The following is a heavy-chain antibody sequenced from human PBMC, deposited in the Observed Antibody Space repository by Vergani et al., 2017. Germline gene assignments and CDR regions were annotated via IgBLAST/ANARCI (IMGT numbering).Heavy chain of an antibody. Sequence: QGQLVESGGGIVQPGRSLTLSCVASRSTFKTYGMHWVRQAPGKGLEWVGLIYYEGSNAYYADSVKGRFTISRDNSKNTLYLQMSSLRAEDTAVYYCARDQVPAAIRLNVGNYMDVWGKGTTVIVSS. D-gene: IGHD2-2*02. CDR3: ARDQVPAAIRLNVGNYMDV. CDR1: RSTFKTYG. J-gene: IGHJ6*03. V-gene: IGHV3-33*01. CDR2: IYYEGSNA.